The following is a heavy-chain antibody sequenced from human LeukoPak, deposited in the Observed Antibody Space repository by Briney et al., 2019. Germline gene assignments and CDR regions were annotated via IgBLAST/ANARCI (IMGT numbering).Heavy chain of an antibody. CDR1: GYTFSTHW. V-gene: IGHV1-69*13. J-gene: IGHJ5*02. Sequence: ASVKVSCKTSGYTFSTHWMHWVRQAPGQGLEWMGGIIPIFGTTSYVQKFQGRVTINADESTSTAYMELSSLRSEDTAVYYCARVVTPKYCSSTSCYWKGWFDPWGQGTLVTVSS. CDR3: ARVVTPKYCSSTSCYWKGWFDP. CDR2: IIPIFGTT. D-gene: IGHD2-2*01.